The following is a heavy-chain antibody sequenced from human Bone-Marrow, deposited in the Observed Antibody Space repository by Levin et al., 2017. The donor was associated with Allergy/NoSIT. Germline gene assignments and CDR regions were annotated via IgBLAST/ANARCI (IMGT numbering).Heavy chain of an antibody. CDR3: VRRRSYYYGMDV. Sequence: GGSLRLSCKASGYDFLKYDINWVRQAKGQGLEWMGWRNPNGGNTAYTQKFLGRVAMTTDTSTDTAEMELSGLTSDEAAVYYCVRRRSYYYGMDVWGQGTTVTVSS. J-gene: IGHJ6*02. D-gene: IGHD3-10*01. V-gene: IGHV1-8*01. CDR1: GYDFLKYD. CDR2: RNPNGGNT.